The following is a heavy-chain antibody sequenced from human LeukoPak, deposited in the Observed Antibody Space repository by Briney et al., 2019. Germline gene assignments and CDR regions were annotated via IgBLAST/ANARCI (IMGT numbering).Heavy chain of an antibody. CDR3: AREGVVAATLYFQH. V-gene: IGHV3-7*01. Sequence: GGSLRLSCAASGFTFSSYWMSWVRQAPGKGLEWVANIKQDGSEKYYVDSVKGRFTISRDNAKNSLYLQMNSLRAEDTAVYYCAREGVVAATLYFQHWGQGTLVTVSS. D-gene: IGHD2-15*01. CDR1: GFTFSSYW. J-gene: IGHJ1*01. CDR2: IKQDGSEK.